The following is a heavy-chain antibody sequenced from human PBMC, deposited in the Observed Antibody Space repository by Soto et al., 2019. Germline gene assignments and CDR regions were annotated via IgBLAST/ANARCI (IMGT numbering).Heavy chain of an antibody. CDR3: ARGGRYRFYVDG. CDR1: GFTFSTYW. J-gene: IGHJ6*03. D-gene: IGHD1-26*01. V-gene: IGHV3-74*01. Sequence: EVQLVESGGGLVQPGGSLRLSCAASGFTFSTYWMHWVRQAPGKGLVWVSRINGDESRRNYADSVEGRFTISRDNAKNTVYWQMNSLRDEDKAVYYCARGGRYRFYVDGWGKGTTVTVSS. CDR2: INGDESRR.